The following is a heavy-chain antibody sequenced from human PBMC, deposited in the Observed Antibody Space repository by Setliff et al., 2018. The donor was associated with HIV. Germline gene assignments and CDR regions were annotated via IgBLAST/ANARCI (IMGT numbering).Heavy chain of an antibody. V-gene: IGHV5-51*01. D-gene: IGHD6-19*01. CDR2: IYPGNSDT. Sequence: GESLKISCKDSGYTFSNYCIAWVRQMPGKGLEWMGIIYPGNSDTTYVPSFQGHVTISADKSTNTAFLQWSSLKASDSAMYYCSRGIAVAGHDFANTPGDIWGQGTMVTVSS. CDR3: SRGIAVAGHDFANTPGDI. J-gene: IGHJ3*02. CDR1: GYTFSNYC.